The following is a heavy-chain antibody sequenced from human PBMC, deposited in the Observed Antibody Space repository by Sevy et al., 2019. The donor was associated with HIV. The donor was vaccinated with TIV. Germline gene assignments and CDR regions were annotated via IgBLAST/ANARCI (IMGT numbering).Heavy chain of an antibody. CDR1: GYSFTAYW. Sequence: GESLKISCKASGYSFTAYWIGWVRQRPGKGLEGMGILFPGNSVVRSFQGQVTVSVDKSSNSAYLQWDSLKASDSAMYYCARGGHLPLDAFDLWGQGTMVTVSS. D-gene: IGHD2-15*01. V-gene: IGHV5-51*01. CDR2: LFPGNSVV. J-gene: IGHJ3*01. CDR3: ARGGHLPLDAFDL.